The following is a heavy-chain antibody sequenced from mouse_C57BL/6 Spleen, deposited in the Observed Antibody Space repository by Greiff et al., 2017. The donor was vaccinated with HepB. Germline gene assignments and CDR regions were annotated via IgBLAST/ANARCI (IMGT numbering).Heavy chain of an antibody. V-gene: IGHV14-2*01. CDR3: ADGNFGDYAMDY. CDR2: IDPEDGET. CDR1: GFNIKDYY. Sequence: EVKLVESGAELVKPGASVKLSCTASGFNIKDYYMHWVKQRTEQGLEWIRRIDPEDGETKYAPKFQGKATITADTSSNTAYLQLSSLTSEDTAVYYCADGNFGDYAMDYWGQGTSVTVSS. J-gene: IGHJ4*01. D-gene: IGHD2-1*01.